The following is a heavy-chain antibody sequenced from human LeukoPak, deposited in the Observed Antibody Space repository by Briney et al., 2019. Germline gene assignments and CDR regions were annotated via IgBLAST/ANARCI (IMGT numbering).Heavy chain of an antibody. D-gene: IGHD6-13*01. Sequence: SETLSLTCTVSGGSISSYYWSWIRQPPGKGLEWIGYISYSGITNYNPSLKSRVTMSVDTSKNQFSLRLRSVTAADTAVYFCAGDIAAINIPGSRLDPWGQGTLVTVSS. V-gene: IGHV4-59*08. CDR3: AGDIAAINIPGSRLDP. CDR1: GGSISSYY. J-gene: IGHJ5*02. CDR2: ISYSGIT.